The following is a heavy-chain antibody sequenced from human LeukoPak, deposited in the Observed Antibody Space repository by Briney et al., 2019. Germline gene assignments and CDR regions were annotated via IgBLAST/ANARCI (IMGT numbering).Heavy chain of an antibody. CDR3: ARGDPVLEWLLYFDY. CDR2: IIPIFGTA. Sequence: SVKVSCKASGGTFSSYAISWVRQAPGQGLEWMGGIIPIFGTANYAQKFQGRVTITTDESTSTAYMELSSLRSEDTAVYYCARGDPVLEWLLYFDYWGQGTLVTVSS. J-gene: IGHJ4*02. D-gene: IGHD3-3*01. V-gene: IGHV1-69*05. CDR1: GGTFSSYA.